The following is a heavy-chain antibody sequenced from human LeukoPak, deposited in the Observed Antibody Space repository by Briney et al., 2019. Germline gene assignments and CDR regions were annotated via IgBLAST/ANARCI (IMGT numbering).Heavy chain of an antibody. V-gene: IGHV1-18*01. J-gene: IGHJ4*02. Sequence: GASAKVSCKASGYTFSSDGISWVRHAPGQGLEWMGWISAYNGNTNYAQKLQGRVTMTTDTSTSTAYMELRSLRSDDAAVYYCARDGPPRTYCGGDCYPGFDYWGQGTLVTVSS. CDR2: ISAYNGNT. CDR1: GYTFSSDG. D-gene: IGHD2-21*02. CDR3: ARDGPPRTYCGGDCYPGFDY.